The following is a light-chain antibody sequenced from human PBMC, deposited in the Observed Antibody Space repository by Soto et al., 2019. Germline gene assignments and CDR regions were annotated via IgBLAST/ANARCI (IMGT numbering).Light chain of an antibody. V-gene: IGLV2-14*01. CDR3: TSYTTTDTLVI. CDR1: SSDVGGYSY. J-gene: IGLJ2*01. CDR2: EVS. Sequence: QSALTQPASVSGSPGQSITISCTGTSSDVGGYSYVSWYQHHPGKAPQLMIYEVSNRPSGVSNRFSGSKFGNTASLTISGLQAEDAADYYCTSYTTTDTLVIFGGGTKVTVL.